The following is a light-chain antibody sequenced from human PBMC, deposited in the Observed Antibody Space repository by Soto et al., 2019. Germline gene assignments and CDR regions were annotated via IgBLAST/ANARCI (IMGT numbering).Light chain of an antibody. CDR1: SSDVGGYNY. Sequence: QSALTQPASVSGSPGQSITISCTGTSSDVGGYNYVSWYQQHPGKAPKLIICEVDNRPSGVSNRFSGSKSGNTASLTISGLQAEDEAHYYCSSYTTNNTRVFGGGTKLTVL. CDR2: EVD. V-gene: IGLV2-14*01. CDR3: SSYTTNNTRV. J-gene: IGLJ3*02.